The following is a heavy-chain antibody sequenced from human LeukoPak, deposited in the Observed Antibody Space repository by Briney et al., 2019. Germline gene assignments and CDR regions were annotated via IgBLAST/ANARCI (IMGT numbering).Heavy chain of an antibody. D-gene: IGHD6-13*01. CDR1: GVTFSSFY. V-gene: IGHV4-59*01. Sequence: SGTLSLSCAVSGVTFSSFYWRWIRQPPGKGLEWMADISYSGSNKYNPSLTSRVTISVDTSKNQFSLKLSSVTAADTAVYYCAREVLAAAGTFDYWGQGTLVTVSS. CDR3: AREVLAAAGTFDY. J-gene: IGHJ4*02. CDR2: ISYSGSN.